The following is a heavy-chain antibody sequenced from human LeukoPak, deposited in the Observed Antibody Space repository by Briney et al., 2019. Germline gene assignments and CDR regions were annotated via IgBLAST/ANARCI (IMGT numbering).Heavy chain of an antibody. J-gene: IGHJ4*02. CDR1: VYTFTGYY. V-gene: IGHV1-2*02. CDR2: INPNSGGT. CDR3: ARDPYYYDSSGLGDY. Sequence: ASVKVSCKASVYTFTGYYMHWVRQAPGQGLEWMGWINPNSGGTNYAQKFQGRITMTRDTSISTAYMELSRLRSDGTAVYYCARDPYYYDSSGLGDYWGQGTLVTVSS. D-gene: IGHD3-22*01.